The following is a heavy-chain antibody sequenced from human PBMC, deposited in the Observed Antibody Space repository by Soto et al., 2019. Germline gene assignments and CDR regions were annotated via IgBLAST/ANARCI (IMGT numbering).Heavy chain of an antibody. V-gene: IGHV4-59*01. D-gene: IGHD3-16*01. CDR2: IYYSGST. CDR1: GGSISSYY. CDR3: VGLDYYYGMDV. Sequence: SSETLSLTCTVSGGSISSYYWSWIRQPPGKGLEWIGYIYYSGSTNYNPSLKSRVTISVDTSKNQFSLKLSSVTAADTAVYYCVGLDYYYGMDVWGQGTTVTVSS. J-gene: IGHJ6*02.